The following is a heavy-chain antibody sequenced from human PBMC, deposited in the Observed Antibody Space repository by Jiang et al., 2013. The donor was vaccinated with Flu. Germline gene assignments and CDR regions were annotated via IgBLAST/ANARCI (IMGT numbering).Heavy chain of an antibody. CDR1: GGSISSYF. V-gene: IGHV4-59*08. D-gene: IGHD5-12*01. CDR2: ISYSGST. Sequence: GLVKPSETLSLTCSVSGGSISSYFWTWVRQPPGKGLEWIGYISYSGSTNHNPSSQSRVSISNDASKNQFSLRLSSVTAADTAVYYCARQLRPYDPFDYWGQGALVTVAS. CDR3: ARQLRPYDPFDY. J-gene: IGHJ4*02.